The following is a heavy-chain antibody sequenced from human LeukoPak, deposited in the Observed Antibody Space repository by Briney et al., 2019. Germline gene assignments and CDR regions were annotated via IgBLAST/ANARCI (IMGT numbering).Heavy chain of an antibody. V-gene: IGHV3-30*07. D-gene: IGHD3-22*01. J-gene: IGHJ5*02. CDR1: GFTFSSYA. CDR3: AREVRYYDSSGYPSWFDP. Sequence: RAGGSLRLSCAASGFTFSSYAMHWVRQAPGKGLEWVAVISYDGSNKYYADSVKGRFTISRDNSKNTLYLQMNSLRAEDTAVYYCAREVRYYDSSGYPSWFDPWGQGTLVTVSS. CDR2: ISYDGSNK.